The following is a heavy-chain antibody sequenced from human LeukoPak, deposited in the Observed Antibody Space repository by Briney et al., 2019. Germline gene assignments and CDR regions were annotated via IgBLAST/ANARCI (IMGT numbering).Heavy chain of an antibody. CDR3: ARGVRVPTRCGGSCKYYYYYVDV. Sequence: ASVKVSCKASGYTFTSYDINWVRQATGQGLEWMGWMNPNSGNTGYAQKFQGRVTMNRNTSISTVYRELSSLRSEDTAVYYCARGVRVPTRCGGSCKYYYYYVDVWGKGTTVTVSS. D-gene: IGHD2-15*01. CDR1: GYTFTSYD. J-gene: IGHJ6*03. CDR2: MNPNSGNT. V-gene: IGHV1-8*01.